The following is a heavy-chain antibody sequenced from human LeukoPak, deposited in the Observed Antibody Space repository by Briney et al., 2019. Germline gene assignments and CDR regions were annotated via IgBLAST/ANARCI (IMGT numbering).Heavy chain of an antibody. D-gene: IGHD2/OR15-2a*01. V-gene: IGHV4-30-4*08. CDR3: AREDQLLDFFDY. CDR1: GASISSGDYS. J-gene: IGHJ4*02. Sequence: SETLSLTCTVSGASISSGDYSWIWIRQPPEKGLEWIGYIYYSGSPYYSPSLKSRVTISLDTSKNQLSLKLSSVTAADTAVYYCAREDQLLDFFDYWGQGTLVTVSS. CDR2: IYYSGSP.